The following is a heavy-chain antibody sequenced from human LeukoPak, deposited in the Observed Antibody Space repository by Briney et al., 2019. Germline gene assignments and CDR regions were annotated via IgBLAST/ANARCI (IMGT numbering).Heavy chain of an antibody. CDR2: INTNTGNP. V-gene: IGHV7-4-1*02. J-gene: IGHJ5*02. D-gene: IGHD6-19*01. CDR3: ARDGGGIAVAGTIGFSDRFDP. CDR1: GYTFTSYA. Sequence: ASVKVSCKASGYTFTSYAMNWVRQAPGQGLEWMGWINTNTGNPTYAQGFTGRFVFSLDTSVSTAYLQISSLKAEDTAVYYCARDGGGIAVAGTIGFSDRFDPWGQGTLVTVSS.